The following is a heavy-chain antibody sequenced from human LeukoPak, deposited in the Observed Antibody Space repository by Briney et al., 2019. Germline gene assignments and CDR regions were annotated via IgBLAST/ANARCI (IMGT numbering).Heavy chain of an antibody. Sequence: NPSETLSLTCTVSGGSISSYYWSWIRQPAGKGLEWIGRIYTSGSTNYNPSLKSRVTMSVDTSKNQFSLKLSSVTAADTAVYYCARGATTDWIDWFDPWGQGTLVTVSS. V-gene: IGHV4-4*07. D-gene: IGHD4-17*01. J-gene: IGHJ5*02. CDR2: IYTSGST. CDR3: ARGATTDWIDWFDP. CDR1: GGSISSYY.